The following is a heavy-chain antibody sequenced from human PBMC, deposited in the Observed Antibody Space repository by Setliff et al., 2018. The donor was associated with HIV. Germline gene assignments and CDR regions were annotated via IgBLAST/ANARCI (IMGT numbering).Heavy chain of an antibody. Sequence: GGSLRLSCAASGFLFHTYWMSRVRQAPGKGLEWVSGISGSAGTTYYADSVKGRFTISRDNSKNTLYLQMNSLRAEDTAVYYCAKDHATSSWFTALLDYWGQGALVTVSS. CDR2: ISGSAGTT. J-gene: IGHJ4*02. CDR1: GFLFHTYW. D-gene: IGHD6-13*01. CDR3: AKDHATSSWFTALLDY. V-gene: IGHV3-23*01.